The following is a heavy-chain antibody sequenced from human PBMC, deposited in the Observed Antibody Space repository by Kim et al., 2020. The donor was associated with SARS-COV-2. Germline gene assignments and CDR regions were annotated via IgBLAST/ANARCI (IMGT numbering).Heavy chain of an antibody. Sequence: ASVKVSCKASGYTFTSYGISWVRQAPGQGLEWMGWISVYKGNTNYAQKLQGRVTMTTDTSTSTAYMELRSLRSDDTAVYYCARAGPRGVTADYWGQGTLVTVSS. CDR1: GYTFTSYG. CDR2: ISVYKGNT. CDR3: ARAGPRGVTADY. D-gene: IGHD2-21*02. J-gene: IGHJ4*02. V-gene: IGHV1-18*04.